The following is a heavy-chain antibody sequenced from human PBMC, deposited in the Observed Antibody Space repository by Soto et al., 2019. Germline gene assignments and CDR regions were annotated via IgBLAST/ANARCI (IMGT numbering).Heavy chain of an antibody. CDR2: ISAHNGNT. V-gene: IGHV1-18*01. CDR1: GYAFTTYG. CDR3: ARGGYGDY. Sequence: QVHLVQSGAEVKKPGASVKVSCKASGYAFTTYGITWVRQAPGQGLEWMAWISAHNGNTDYAQKLQGRVTVTRDTPTSTAYKELRVLRSDDTSGYYLARGGYGDYWGQGALVTVSS. J-gene: IGHJ4*02. D-gene: IGHD1-1*01.